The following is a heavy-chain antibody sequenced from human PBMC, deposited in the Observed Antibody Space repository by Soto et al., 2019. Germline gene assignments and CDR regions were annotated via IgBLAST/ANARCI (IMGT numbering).Heavy chain of an antibody. CDR3: ARVNGYVDTSMVSNHNLFYL. V-gene: IGHV4-59*01. D-gene: IGHD5-18*01. CDR2: IYYSGST. J-gene: IGHJ5*02. Sequence: SEALSLTCTVSGGSISSYYWSWIRQPPGKGLEWIGYIYYSGSTNYNPSLKGRVTISVDTSKNQFSLKLSSVTAADTAVYYCARVNGYVDTSMVSNHNLFYLWGQGTLVTVSS. CDR1: GGSISSYY.